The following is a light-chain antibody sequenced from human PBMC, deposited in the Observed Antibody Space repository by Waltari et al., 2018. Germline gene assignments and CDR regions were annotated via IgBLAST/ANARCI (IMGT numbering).Light chain of an antibody. CDR3: QQYNGYSYT. CDR2: KAS. CDR1: QSISYW. V-gene: IGKV1-5*03. J-gene: IGKJ2*01. Sequence: DIQMTQSPSTLSASVGDRVTITCRASQSISYWLAWYQQQSGEAPKLLIYKASSLESGVPSRFSGSGSGTEFTLTISSLQPDDFATYYCQQYNGYSYTFGQGTKLEIK.